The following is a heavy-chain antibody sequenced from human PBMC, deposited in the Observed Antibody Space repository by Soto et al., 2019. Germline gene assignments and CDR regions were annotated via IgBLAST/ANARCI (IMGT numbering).Heavy chain of an antibody. J-gene: IGHJ5*02. CDR2: INVYNGKT. D-gene: IGHD3-10*01. Sequence: QVQLVQSGGEVKKPGASVKVSCKASGYTFTNYGISWVRQAPGQGLEWMGWINVYNGKTKYAQKVQGRVTMTTDTATSTAYMELRSLRSDDTAVYYCARGVGSGSYYNQYHWFDPWGQGTLVTVSS. CDR1: GYTFTNYG. V-gene: IGHV1-18*01. CDR3: ARGVGSGSYYNQYHWFDP.